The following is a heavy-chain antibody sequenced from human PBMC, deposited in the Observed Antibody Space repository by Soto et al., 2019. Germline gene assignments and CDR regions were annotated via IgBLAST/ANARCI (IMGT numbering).Heavy chain of an antibody. D-gene: IGHD1-7*01. CDR1: GFTFSSYD. V-gene: IGHV3-64*01. CDR2: ISSNGGTT. CDR3: VRRVSGNYDY. Sequence: EVQLAESGGGMVKPGGSLRLSCVASGFTFSSYDMHWVRQAPGKGLEYVSSISSNGGTTYYRNSVKGRFTISRDNSKNTLYLQMGSLRAEDMAVYYCVRRVSGNYDYWGQGTLVTVSS. J-gene: IGHJ4*02.